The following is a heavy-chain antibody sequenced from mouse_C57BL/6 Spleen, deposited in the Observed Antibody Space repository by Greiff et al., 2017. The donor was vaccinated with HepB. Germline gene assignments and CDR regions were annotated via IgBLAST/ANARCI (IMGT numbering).Heavy chain of an antibody. CDR2: ISYDGSN. V-gene: IGHV3-6*01. D-gene: IGHD1-1*01. CDR1: GYSITSGYY. Sequence: VQLQQSGPGLVKPSQSLSLTCSVTGYSITSGYYWNWIRQFPGNKLEWMGYISYDGSNNYNPSLKNRISLTRDTSKNQFFLKLNSVTTEDTATYYCAKGSGSSSAWFAYWGQGTLVTVSA. CDR3: AKGSGSSSAWFAY. J-gene: IGHJ3*01.